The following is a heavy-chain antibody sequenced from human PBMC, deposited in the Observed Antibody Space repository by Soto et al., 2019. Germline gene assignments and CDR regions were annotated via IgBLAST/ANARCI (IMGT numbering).Heavy chain of an antibody. V-gene: IGHV3-48*03. CDR2: ISSSGSTI. CDR1: GFTFSSYE. Sequence: PGGSLRLSCAASGFTFSSYEMNWVRQAPGKGLEWVSYISSSGSTIYYADSVKGRFTISRDNAKNSLYLQMNSLRAEDTAVYYCARGSPVRFLEWLYYYYGMDVWGQGTTVTVSS. J-gene: IGHJ6*02. D-gene: IGHD3-3*01. CDR3: ARGSPVRFLEWLYYYYGMDV.